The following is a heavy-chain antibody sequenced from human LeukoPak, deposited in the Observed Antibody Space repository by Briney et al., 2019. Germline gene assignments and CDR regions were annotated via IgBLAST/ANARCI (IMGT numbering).Heavy chain of an antibody. CDR3: ASNLWFGEFDY. Sequence: SVKVSCKASGGTFSSYAISWVRQAPGQGLEWMGGIIPIFGTANYAQKFQGRVTITADESTSTAYMELSSLRSEDTAAYYCASNLWFGEFDYWGQGTLVTVSS. D-gene: IGHD3-10*01. CDR1: GGTFSSYA. CDR2: IIPIFGTA. J-gene: IGHJ4*02. V-gene: IGHV1-69*13.